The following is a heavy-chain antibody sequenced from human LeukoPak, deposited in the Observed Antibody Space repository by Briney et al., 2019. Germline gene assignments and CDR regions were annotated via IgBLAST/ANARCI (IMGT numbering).Heavy chain of an antibody. CDR2: TYYRSEWYN. CDR1: GDRVSSNSAA. V-gene: IGHV6-1*01. Sequence: SRTLSLTCAISGDRVSSNSAAWNWIRQSPSRGLEWLGRTYYRSEWYNDYAVSVKSRITINPDTSKNQFSLHLNSVTPEDTAVYYCARAGVGATRYYDYWGQGTLVTVSS. J-gene: IGHJ4*02. D-gene: IGHD1-26*01. CDR3: ARAGVGATRYYDY.